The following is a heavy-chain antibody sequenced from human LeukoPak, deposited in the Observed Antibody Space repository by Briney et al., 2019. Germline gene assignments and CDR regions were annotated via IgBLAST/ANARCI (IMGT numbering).Heavy chain of an antibody. CDR2: MSSSSSYI. V-gene: IGHV3-21*01. CDR3: AGGLFGSGSYYDF. D-gene: IGHD3-10*01. Sequence: PGGSLRLSCAASGFSFSSYTMNWVRQAPGKGLEWVSSMSSSSSYIYYADSVKGRFTISRDNAKNSLYLQMSSLRAEDTVVYYCAGGLFGSGSYYDFWGQGTLVTVSS. CDR1: GFSFSSYT. J-gene: IGHJ4*02.